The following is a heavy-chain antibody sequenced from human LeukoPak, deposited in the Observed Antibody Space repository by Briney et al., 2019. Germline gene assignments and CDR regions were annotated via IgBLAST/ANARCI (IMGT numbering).Heavy chain of an antibody. Sequence: GGSLRLSCAASGFTFSRFWMSWVRQAPGKGLEWVANIKQDGSEKYYVDSVKGRFTISRDNAKNSLYLQMNSLRAEDTAVYYCARGGAYSGYDLLRRWFDFWGQGTLVTVSS. D-gene: IGHD5-12*01. V-gene: IGHV3-7*01. CDR3: ARGGAYSGYDLLRRWFDF. J-gene: IGHJ4*02. CDR1: GFTFSRFW. CDR2: IKQDGSEK.